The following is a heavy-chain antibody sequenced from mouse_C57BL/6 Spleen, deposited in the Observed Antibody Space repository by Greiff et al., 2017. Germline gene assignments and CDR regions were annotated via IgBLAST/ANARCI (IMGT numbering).Heavy chain of an antibody. D-gene: IGHD1-1*01. J-gene: IGHJ4*01. Sequence: QVQLQQSGAELARPGASVKLSCKASGYTFTSYGISWVKQRTGQGLEWIGEIYPRSGNTYYNEKFKGKATLTADKSSSTAYMELRSLTSEDSAVYFWARYYGSSPYYAMDYWGQGTSVTVSS. CDR2: IYPRSGNT. V-gene: IGHV1-81*01. CDR3: ARYYGSSPYYAMDY. CDR1: GYTFTSYG.